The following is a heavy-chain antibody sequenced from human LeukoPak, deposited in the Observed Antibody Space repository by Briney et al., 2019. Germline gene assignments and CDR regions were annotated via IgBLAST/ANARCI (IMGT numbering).Heavy chain of an antibody. V-gene: IGHV4-59*08. CDR2: IHYTGTT. CDR3: ARHNQVTVTTSSYSYPMDV. CDR1: GGSVSGYF. Sequence: TSETLSLTCTVSGGSVSGYFWSWIRQPPGKGLEWVAYIHYTGTTNYNPSLKSRLMISVDTSKNQFSLKLSSVTAADTAVYYCARHNQVTVTTSSYSYPMDVWGQGTTVSVSS. D-gene: IGHD4-11*01. J-gene: IGHJ6*02.